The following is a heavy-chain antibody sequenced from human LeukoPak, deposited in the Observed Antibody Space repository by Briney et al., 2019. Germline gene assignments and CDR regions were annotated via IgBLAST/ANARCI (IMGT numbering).Heavy chain of an antibody. CDR3: VKSYCGGDCYPDY. CDR2: ITSNGGST. D-gene: IGHD2-21*02. J-gene: IGHJ4*02. Sequence: PGGSLRLSCSTSGFTFSSYVMHWVRQAPGKGLEYVSAITSNGGSTYYADSVKGRFTISRDNSKNTLYLQMSSLRAEDTAVYYCVKSYCGGDCYPDYWGQGTLVTVSS. CDR1: GFTFSSYV. V-gene: IGHV3-64D*06.